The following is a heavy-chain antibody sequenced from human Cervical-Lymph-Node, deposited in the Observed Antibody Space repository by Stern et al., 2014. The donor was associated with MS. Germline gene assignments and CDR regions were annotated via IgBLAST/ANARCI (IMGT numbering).Heavy chain of an antibody. CDR2: IYPVDADT. CDR1: AYSFTAHW. D-gene: IGHD4-17*01. J-gene: IGHJ4*02. CDR3: ARDYGDYAFDY. V-gene: IGHV5-51*01. Sequence: EVQLVESGAEVKKPGESLKISCKGSAYSFTAHWIAWVRQLPGKGLEWMGIIYPVDADTRYSPSFQGQVTISADKSTSTAYLQWSSLKAADTAMYYCARDYGDYAFDYWGQGTLVTVSS.